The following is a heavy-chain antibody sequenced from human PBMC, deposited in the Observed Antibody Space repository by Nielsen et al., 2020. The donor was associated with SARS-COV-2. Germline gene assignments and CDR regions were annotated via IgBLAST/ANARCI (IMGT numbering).Heavy chain of an antibody. D-gene: IGHD5-18*01. CDR2: IIPIFGTA. CDR3: ASITAMVEDGGYFDY. V-gene: IGHV1-69*06. Sequence: SVKVSCKASGGTFSSYAISWVRQAPGQGLEWMGGIIPIFGTANYAQKFQGRVTITADKSTSTAYMELSSLGSEDTAVYYCASITAMVEDGGYFDYWGQGTLVTVSS. J-gene: IGHJ4*02. CDR1: GGTFSSYA.